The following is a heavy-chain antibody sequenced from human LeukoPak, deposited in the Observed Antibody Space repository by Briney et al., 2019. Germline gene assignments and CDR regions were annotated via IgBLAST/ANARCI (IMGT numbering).Heavy chain of an antibody. D-gene: IGHD2-15*01. CDR3: AREGSIVVMESDLRTQVYYFDY. CDR1: GYTFTSFD. V-gene: IGHV1-18*01. Sequence: ASVKVSCKVSGYTFTSFDINWLRQAPGQGLEWMGRISGYNGDTTYAQSLQGRVTMTSDTSTSTAYMELTSLRSDDTAVYYCAREGSIVVMESDLRTQVYYFDYWGQGTLVTVSS. CDR2: ISGYNGDT. J-gene: IGHJ4*02.